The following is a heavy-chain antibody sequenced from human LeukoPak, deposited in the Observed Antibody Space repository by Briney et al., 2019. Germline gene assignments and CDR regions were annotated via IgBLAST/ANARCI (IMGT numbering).Heavy chain of an antibody. V-gene: IGHV4-39*01. Sequence: SETLSLTCTVSGGSISSSSYYWGWIRQPPGKGLEWIGSIYYSGSTYYNPSLKSRVTISVDTSKNQFSLKLSSVTAADTAVYYCARLLVGSSGWPTFDYWGQGTLVTVSS. CDR1: GGSISSSSYY. D-gene: IGHD6-19*01. CDR2: IYYSGST. CDR3: ARLLVGSSGWPTFDY. J-gene: IGHJ4*02.